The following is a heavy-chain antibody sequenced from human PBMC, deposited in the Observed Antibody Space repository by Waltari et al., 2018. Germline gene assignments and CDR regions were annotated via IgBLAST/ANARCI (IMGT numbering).Heavy chain of an antibody. D-gene: IGHD3-10*01. CDR1: GYNFTSYD. V-gene: IGHV1-8*01. CDR2: MNPDSGNT. J-gene: IGHJ2*01. CDR3: ARGQGLTMIRGIKGYLWYFDL. Sequence: QVQLVQSGAEVKKPGASVKVSCKASGYNFTSYDINWVRQATGQGLEWMGWMNPDSGNTGYAQKFQGRVTMTRNTSTSTAYMELSSLRSEDTAVYYCARGQGLTMIRGIKGYLWYFDLWGRGTLVTVSS.